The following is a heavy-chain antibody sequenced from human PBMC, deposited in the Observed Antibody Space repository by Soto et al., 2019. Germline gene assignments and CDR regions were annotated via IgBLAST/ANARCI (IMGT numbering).Heavy chain of an antibody. CDR2: IIPISDTT. Sequence: QVQLVQSGAEVKKPGSSVMVSCKASGGTFSSYAISWVRQAPGQGLEWMGGIIPISDTTNYAQKFQGRVTITADESTIKAYMELSRLRSEDKAVYYCARSQGSSTSLEIYYYYYYGMDVWGQGTTVTVSS. CDR1: GGTFSSYA. J-gene: IGHJ6*02. CDR3: ARSQGSSTSLEIYYYYYYGMDV. V-gene: IGHV1-69*01. D-gene: IGHD2-2*01.